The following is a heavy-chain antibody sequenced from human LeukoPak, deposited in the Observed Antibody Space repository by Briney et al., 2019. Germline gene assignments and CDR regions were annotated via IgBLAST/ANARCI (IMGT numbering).Heavy chain of an antibody. J-gene: IGHJ4*02. Sequence: ASVKVSCKASGYTFTSYGISWVRQAPGQGLEWMGWISAYKGNTNYAQKLQGRVTMTTDTSTSTAYMELRSLRSDDTAVYYCAREVHTYYYDSSGYYVDYWGQGTLVTVSS. CDR1: GYTFTSYG. V-gene: IGHV1-18*01. D-gene: IGHD3-22*01. CDR2: ISAYKGNT. CDR3: AREVHTYYYDSSGYYVDY.